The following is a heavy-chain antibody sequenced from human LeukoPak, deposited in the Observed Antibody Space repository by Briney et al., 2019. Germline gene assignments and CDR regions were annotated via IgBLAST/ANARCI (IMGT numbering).Heavy chain of an antibody. CDR3: ATGYYEPFEK. V-gene: IGHV4-59*01. CDR2: ISDTGTT. D-gene: IGHD3-22*01. CDR1: GGSISSYY. Sequence: SGTLSLTCTVSGGSISSYYWNWIRQPPGKGPEWIGCISDTGTTNYNPAFKSRVTISVDTSKNQFSLKLTSVTAADTAVYFCATGYYEPFEKWGQGTLVSVSS. J-gene: IGHJ4*02.